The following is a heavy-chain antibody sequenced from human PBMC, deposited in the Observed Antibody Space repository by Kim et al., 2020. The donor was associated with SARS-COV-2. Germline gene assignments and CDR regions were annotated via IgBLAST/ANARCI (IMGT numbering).Heavy chain of an antibody. J-gene: IGHJ5*02. Sequence: GASLQISCKGSGYSFTSYWISWVRQMPGKGLEWMGRIDPSDSYTNYSPSFQGHVTISADKSISTAYLQWSSLKASDTAMYYCARTELTGYCSSTSCPGGNWFDPWGQGTLVTVSS. V-gene: IGHV5-10-1*01. CDR3: ARTELTGYCSSTSCPGGNWFDP. D-gene: IGHD2-2*01. CDR2: IDPSDSYT. CDR1: GYSFTSYW.